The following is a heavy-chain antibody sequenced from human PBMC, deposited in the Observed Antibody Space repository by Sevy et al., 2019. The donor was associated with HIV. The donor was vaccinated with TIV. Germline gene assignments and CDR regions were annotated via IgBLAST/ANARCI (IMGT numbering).Heavy chain of an antibody. V-gene: IGHV3-21*01. D-gene: IGHD3-3*01. Sequence: GGSLRLSCAASGFTFSSYSMNWVRQAPGKGLEWVSSISSSSSYIYYADSVKGRFTISRDNVKNSLYLQMNSLRAEDTAMYYCARDKGGQRYYDFWSGYSGTENPGMDVWGQGTTVTVSS. CDR2: ISSSSSYI. CDR3: ARDKGGQRYYDFWSGYSGTENPGMDV. CDR1: GFTFSSYS. J-gene: IGHJ6*02.